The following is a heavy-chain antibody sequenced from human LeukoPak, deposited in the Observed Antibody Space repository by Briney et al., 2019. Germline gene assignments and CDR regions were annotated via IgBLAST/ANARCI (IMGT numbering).Heavy chain of an antibody. CDR1: GGTFSSYA. CDR3: ATGGDGYSGYDLESPFDY. CDR2: IIPIFGTA. V-gene: IGHV1-69*13. D-gene: IGHD5-12*01. Sequence: WASVKVSCKASGGTFSSYAISWVRQAPGQGLEWMGGIIPIFGTANYAQKFQGRVTITADESTSTAYMELSSLRSEDTAVYYCATGGDGYSGYDLESPFDYWGQGTLVTVSS. J-gene: IGHJ4*02.